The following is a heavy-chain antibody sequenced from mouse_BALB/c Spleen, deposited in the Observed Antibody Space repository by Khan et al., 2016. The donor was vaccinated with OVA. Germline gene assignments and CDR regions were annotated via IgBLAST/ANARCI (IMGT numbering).Heavy chain of an antibody. CDR1: GFTFTDYY. V-gene: IGHV7-3*02. Sequence: EVELVESGAGLVQPGGSLTLSCATSGFTFTDYYMTWVRQPLGEALVWLGFIVKNADGSRSEYTPSVKVRFTISRDTSQNILYLQMTTLRAEDSATYYCARDQVGNDFDYGGQGTTLTVSS. CDR3: ARDQVGNDFDY. CDR2: IVKNADGSRS. D-gene: IGHD4-1*02. J-gene: IGHJ2*01.